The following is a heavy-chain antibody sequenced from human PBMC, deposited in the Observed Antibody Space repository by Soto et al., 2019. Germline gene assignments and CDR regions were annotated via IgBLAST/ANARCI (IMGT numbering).Heavy chain of an antibody. V-gene: IGHV3-23*01. D-gene: IGHD6-19*01. J-gene: IGHJ4*02. CDR3: AKSRAGAVAGPGS. CDR1: GFTFSSYA. Sequence: EVQLLESGGGLVQPGGSLRLSCAASGFTFSSYAMSWVRQAPGKGLEWVSAISGSGGSTYYADSVKGRFTISRDNSKNPLYLQMNSLRAEDTAVYYCAKSRAGAVAGPGSWGQGTLVTVSS. CDR2: ISGSGGST.